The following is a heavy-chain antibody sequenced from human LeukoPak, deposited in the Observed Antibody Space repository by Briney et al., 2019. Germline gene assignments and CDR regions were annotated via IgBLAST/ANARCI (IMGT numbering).Heavy chain of an antibody. Sequence: TASETLSLTCAVYGGSFSGYYWSWIRQPPGKGLEWIGEINHSGSTNYNPSLKSRVTISVDTSKNQFSLMLSSVTAADTALYYCASCSGGSCYTLDYWGQGTLVTVSS. CDR3: ASCSGGSCYTLDY. CDR1: GGSFSGYY. CDR2: INHSGST. J-gene: IGHJ4*02. D-gene: IGHD2-15*01. V-gene: IGHV4-34*01.